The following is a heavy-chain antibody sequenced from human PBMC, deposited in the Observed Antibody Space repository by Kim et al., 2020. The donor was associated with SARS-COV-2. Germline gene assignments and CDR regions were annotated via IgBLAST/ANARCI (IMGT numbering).Heavy chain of an antibody. J-gene: IGHJ4*02. D-gene: IGHD2-21*02. Sequence: SETLSLTCTVSGGSISSSSYYWGWIRQPPGKGLEWIGSIYYSGSTYYNPSLKSRVTISVDTSKNQFSLKLSSVTAADTAVYYCARQASSDSRLDYWGQGTLVTVSS. CDR1: GGSISSSSYY. CDR3: ARQASSDSRLDY. V-gene: IGHV4-39*01. CDR2: IYYSGST.